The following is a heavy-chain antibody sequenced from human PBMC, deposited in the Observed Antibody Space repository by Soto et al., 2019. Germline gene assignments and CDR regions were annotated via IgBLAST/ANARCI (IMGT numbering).Heavy chain of an antibody. D-gene: IGHD3-3*01. V-gene: IGHV3-48*03. CDR2: ISSSGSTI. J-gene: IGHJ5*02. CDR3: ARAEVSKYYDFWSGYLHTNWFDP. Sequence: GGSLRLSCTASGFIFGDYALSWVRQAPGKGLEWVSYISSSGSTIYYADSVKGRFTISRDNAKNSLYLQMNSLRAEDTAVYYCARAEVSKYYDFWSGYLHTNWFDPWGQGTLVTVS. CDR1: GFIFGDYA.